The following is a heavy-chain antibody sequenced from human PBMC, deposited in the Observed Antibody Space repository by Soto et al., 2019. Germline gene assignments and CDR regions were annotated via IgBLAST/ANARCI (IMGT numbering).Heavy chain of an antibody. Sequence: GGSLRLSCAASGFTFSSYGMHWVRQAPGKGLEWVAVIWYDGSNKYYADSVKGRFTISRDNSKNTLYLQMNSLRAEDTAVYFFARAMDYYGSGSEDDAFDIWGQGTMVTVSS. CDR3: ARAMDYYGSGSEDDAFDI. J-gene: IGHJ3*02. V-gene: IGHV3-33*01. D-gene: IGHD3-10*01. CDR2: IWYDGSNK. CDR1: GFTFSSYG.